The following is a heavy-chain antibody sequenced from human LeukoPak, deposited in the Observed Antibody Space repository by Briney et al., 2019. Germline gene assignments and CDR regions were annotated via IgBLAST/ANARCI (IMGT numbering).Heavy chain of an antibody. J-gene: IGHJ4*02. CDR2: ISAYNGNT. D-gene: IGHD3-22*01. V-gene: IGHV1-18*01. CDR1: GYTFTSYG. CDR3: ARSYDSSGYYYAAPDY. Sequence: ASVKVSCKASGYTFTSYGISWVRQAPGQGLEWMGWISAYNGNTNYAQKLQGRVTMTTDTSTSTAYMELRSLRSDDTAVYYCARSYDSSGYYYAAPDYWGQGTLVTVSS.